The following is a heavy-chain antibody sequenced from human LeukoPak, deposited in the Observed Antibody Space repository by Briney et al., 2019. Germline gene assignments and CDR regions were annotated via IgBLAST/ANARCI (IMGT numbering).Heavy chain of an antibody. CDR2: ISWNSGSI. V-gene: IGHV3-9*03. J-gene: IGHJ4*02. CDR3: AKDMRSGYSYGNTIDY. D-gene: IGHD5-18*01. Sequence: GGSLRLSCVASGFTFDDYAMHWVRQAPGKGLEWVSGISWNSGSIGYADSVKGRFTISRDNAKNSLYLQMNSLRAEDMALYYCAKDMRSGYSYGNTIDYWGQGTLVTVSS. CDR1: GFTFDDYA.